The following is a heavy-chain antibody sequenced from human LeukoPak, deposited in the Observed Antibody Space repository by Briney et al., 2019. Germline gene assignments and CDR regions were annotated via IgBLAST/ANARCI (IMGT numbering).Heavy chain of an antibody. J-gene: IGHJ4*02. D-gene: IGHD5-12*01. V-gene: IGHV4-59*08. CDR3: ARHAENGSDRFDY. CDR1: GGSISSFY. Sequence: SETLSLTCSVSGGSISSFYWSWIRQPPGKGLEWIGYIYYSGSTNYNPSLKSRVTISIDTSKSHFSLKLSSVTAADTAVYYCARHAENGSDRFDYWGRGTLVTVSS. CDR2: IYYSGST.